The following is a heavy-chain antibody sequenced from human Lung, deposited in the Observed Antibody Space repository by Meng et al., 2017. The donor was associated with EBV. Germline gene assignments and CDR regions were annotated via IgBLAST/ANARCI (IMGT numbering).Heavy chain of an antibody. D-gene: IGHD4-11*01. V-gene: IGHV3-30-3*01. Sequence: QVQLGGTGGGVVQPGRSLVLTFAAAGFDFDPYAVHWVRQAPGKGLEWVAVISDTGHNKYFADSVRGRFTISRDNSKNMVSLQMNSLRPGDTATYYCAIIPYSNAWGQGTLVTVSS. CDR1: GFDFDPYA. J-gene: IGHJ5*02. CDR2: ISDTGHNK. CDR3: AIIPYSNA.